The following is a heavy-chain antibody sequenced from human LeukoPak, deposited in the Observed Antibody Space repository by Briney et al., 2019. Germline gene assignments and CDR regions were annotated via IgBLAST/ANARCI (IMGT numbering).Heavy chain of an antibody. V-gene: IGHV4-39*07. D-gene: IGHD3-10*01. J-gene: IGHJ6*02. Sequence: SETLSLICTVSGGSISSDTHYWDWVRQFPGKGLEWIGNISYSGTTYYNPSLKSRVIISVDSSKNQFSLRLNSVTAADTAIYYCASEGRGINDDSYQMDVWGQGITVTVSS. CDR1: GGSISSDTHY. CDR3: ASEGRGINDDSYQMDV. CDR2: ISYSGTT.